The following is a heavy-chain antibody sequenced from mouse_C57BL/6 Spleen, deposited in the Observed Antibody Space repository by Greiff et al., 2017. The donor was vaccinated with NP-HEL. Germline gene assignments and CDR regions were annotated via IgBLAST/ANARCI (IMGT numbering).Heavy chain of an antibody. CDR3: ARDKPGRRDEYYAMDY. V-gene: IGHV3-6*01. CDR1: GYSIPSGYY. CDR2: ISYDGSN. J-gene: IGHJ4*01. Sequence: EVKLVESGPGLVKPSQSLSLTCSVTGYSIPSGYYWNWIRQFPGNKLEWMGYISYDGSNNYNPSLKNRIPILRDTSQNQFFLKLNSVTTEDTATYYGARDKPGRRDEYYAMDYWGQGTSVTVSA.